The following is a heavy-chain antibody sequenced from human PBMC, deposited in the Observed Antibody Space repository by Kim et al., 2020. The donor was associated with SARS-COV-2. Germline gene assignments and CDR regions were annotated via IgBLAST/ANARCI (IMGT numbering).Heavy chain of an antibody. CDR3: ARGEPPYYYDSSGYSY. CDR2: INAGNGNT. J-gene: IGHJ4*02. CDR1: GYTFTSYA. D-gene: IGHD3-22*01. V-gene: IGHV1-3*01. Sequence: ASVKVSCKASGYTFTSYAMHWVRQAPGQRLEWMGWINAGNGNTKYSQKFQGRVTITRDTSGSTAYMELSSLRSEDTAVYYCARGEPPYYYDSSGYSYWGQGTLVTVSS.